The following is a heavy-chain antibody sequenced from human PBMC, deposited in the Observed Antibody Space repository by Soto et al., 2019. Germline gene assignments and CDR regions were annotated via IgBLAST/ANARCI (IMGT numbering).Heavy chain of an antibody. D-gene: IGHD4-17*01. V-gene: IGHV4-61*08. CDR3: ARNYGDYVDY. Sequence: SETLSLTCTVSGGSISSGDYYWSWIRQPPGKGLEWIGYIYYSGSTNYNPSLKSRVTISVDTSKNQFSLKLSSVTAADTAIYYCARNYGDYVDYWGQGTLVTVSS. CDR1: GGSISSGDYY. J-gene: IGHJ4*02. CDR2: IYYSGST.